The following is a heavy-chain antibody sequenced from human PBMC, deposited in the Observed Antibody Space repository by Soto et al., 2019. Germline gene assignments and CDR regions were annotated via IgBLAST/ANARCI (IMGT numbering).Heavy chain of an antibody. CDR2: ITDTGVST. J-gene: IGHJ4*02. V-gene: IGHV3-23*01. Sequence: LRLSFTASGFTFFTYAMTWVRQAPGKGLEWASSITDTGVSTYYADSVKGRFTISRDNSKNTLYLQMNSLRTDDSAVYYCAKDTPVVMFLFDSWGRGTLVTVSS. D-gene: IGHD2-15*01. CDR3: AKDTPVVMFLFDS. CDR1: GFTFFTYA.